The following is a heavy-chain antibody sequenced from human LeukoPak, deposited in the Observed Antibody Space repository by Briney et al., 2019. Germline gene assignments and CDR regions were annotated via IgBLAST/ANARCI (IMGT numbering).Heavy chain of an antibody. D-gene: IGHD6-19*01. V-gene: IGHV3-23*01. CDR1: GFTFSDYY. J-gene: IGHJ4*02. CDR2: ISGSGGST. Sequence: GGSLRLSCAASGFTFSDYYMSWVRQAPGKGLEWVSAISGSGGSTYYADSVKGRFTISRDNSKNTLYLQMNSLRAEDTAVYYCAKVPFIAVAGTGHLDYWGQGTLVTVSS. CDR3: AKVPFIAVAGTGHLDY.